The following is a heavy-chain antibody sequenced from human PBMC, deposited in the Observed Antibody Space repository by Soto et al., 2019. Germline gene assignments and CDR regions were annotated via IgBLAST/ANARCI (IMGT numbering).Heavy chain of an antibody. CDR2: IKQDGSEK. CDR1: GFTFSSYW. J-gene: IGHJ6*02. CDR3: ARVLRLGYSSGPAREYYGMDV. V-gene: IGHV3-7*04. D-gene: IGHD6-19*01. Sequence: GGSLRLSCAASGFTFSSYWMSWVRQAPGKGLEWVANIKQDGSEKYYVDSVKGRFTISRDNAKNSLYLQMNSLRAEDTAVYYCARVLRLGYSSGPAREYYGMDVWGQGTTVTVSS.